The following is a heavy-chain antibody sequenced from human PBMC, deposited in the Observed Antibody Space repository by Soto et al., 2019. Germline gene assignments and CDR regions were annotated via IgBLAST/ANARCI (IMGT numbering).Heavy chain of an antibody. CDR3: ARDGMATNPAGNYYYGMDV. D-gene: IGHD5-12*01. CDR2: INHSGST. J-gene: IGHJ6*02. V-gene: IGHV4-34*01. Sequence: SETLSLTCAVYGGSFSGYYWSWIRQPPGKGLEWIGEINHSGSTNYNPSLKSRVTISVDTSKNQFSLKLSSVTAADTAVYYCARDGMATNPAGNYYYGMDVWGQGTTVTVSS. CDR1: GGSFSGYY.